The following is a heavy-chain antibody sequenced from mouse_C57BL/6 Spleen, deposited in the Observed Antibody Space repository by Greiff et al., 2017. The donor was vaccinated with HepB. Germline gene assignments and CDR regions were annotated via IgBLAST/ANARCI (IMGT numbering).Heavy chain of an antibody. D-gene: IGHD2-1*01. CDR2: IDPENGDT. V-gene: IGHV14-4*01. J-gene: IGHJ2*01. Sequence: EVQLQQSGAELVRPGASVKLSCTASGFNIKDDYMHWVKQRPEQGLEWIGWIDPENGDTEYASKFQGKATITADTSSNTAYLQLSSLTSEDTAVYYWTFYYGNYVDYWGQGTTLTVSS. CDR3: TFYYGNYVDY. CDR1: GFNIKDDY.